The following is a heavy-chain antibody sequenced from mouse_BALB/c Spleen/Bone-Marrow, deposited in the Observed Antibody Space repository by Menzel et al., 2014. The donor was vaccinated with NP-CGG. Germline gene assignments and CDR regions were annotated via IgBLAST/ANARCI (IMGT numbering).Heavy chain of an antibody. V-gene: IGHV5-6-4*01. CDR3: TRDGKGNYDYAMDY. J-gene: IGHJ4*01. Sequence: EVQLVESGGGLVKPGGSLKLSCAASGFTFSSYTMSWVRQTPEKRLEWVATISGGGSYTYYPDSVKGRFTISRDNAKNTLYLQMSSLKSEDTAMYYCTRDGKGNYDYAMDYWGQGTSVTVSS. CDR2: ISGGGSYT. CDR1: GFTFSSYT. D-gene: IGHD2-1*01.